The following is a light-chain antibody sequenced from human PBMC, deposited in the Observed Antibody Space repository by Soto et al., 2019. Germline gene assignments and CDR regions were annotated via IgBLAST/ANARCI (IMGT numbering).Light chain of an antibody. CDR3: SSYTSSRTRV. CDR2: DVS. Sequence: VLTQPASVSGSPGQSITISCTGTSSDVGGYNYVSWYQQHPGKAPKLMIYDVSDRPSGVSNRFSGSKSGNTASLTISGLQADDEADYYCSSYTSSRTRVFGTGTKVTVL. CDR1: SSDVGGYNY. V-gene: IGLV2-14*01. J-gene: IGLJ1*01.